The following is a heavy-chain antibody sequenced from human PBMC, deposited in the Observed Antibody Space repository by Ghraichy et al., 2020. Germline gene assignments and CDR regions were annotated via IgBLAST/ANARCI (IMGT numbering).Heavy chain of an antibody. Sequence: ASVKISCKVSGYTLTELSMHWVRQAPGKGLEWMGGFDPEDGETIYAQKFQGRVTMTEDTSTDTAYMELSSLRSEDTAVYYCATSDSSGYYWDYWGQGTLVTFSS. D-gene: IGHD3-22*01. J-gene: IGHJ4*02. CDR3: ATSDSSGYYWDY. V-gene: IGHV1-24*01. CDR1: GYTLTELS. CDR2: FDPEDGET.